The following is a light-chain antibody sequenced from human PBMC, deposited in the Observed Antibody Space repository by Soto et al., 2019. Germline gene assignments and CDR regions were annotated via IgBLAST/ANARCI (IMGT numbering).Light chain of an antibody. CDR2: AVS. Sequence: IQMTQFPSSLSASVGDRVTITCRAGQTVIRYLNWYQQKPGRAPNLLIYAVSNLQSGVPSRFSGSGFGTEFTLTISDLQPEDFATYYCQQSYSTLFTFGPGTKVEIK. CDR3: QQSYSTLFT. CDR1: QTVIRY. J-gene: IGKJ3*01. V-gene: IGKV1-39*01.